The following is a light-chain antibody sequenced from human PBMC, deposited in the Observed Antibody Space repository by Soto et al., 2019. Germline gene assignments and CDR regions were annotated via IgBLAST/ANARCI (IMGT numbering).Light chain of an antibody. CDR1: QSIIGSY. CDR3: QQYGSSPRT. CDR2: GAF. J-gene: IGKJ1*01. Sequence: EIVLTQSPGTLSLSPGERATLSCRASQSIIGSYLAWYQQKPDQAPGLLIYGAFNRATGIPDRFSGSGSGTDFTLTISRLEPEDFALYYCQQYGSSPRTFGQGTKVEIK. V-gene: IGKV3-20*01.